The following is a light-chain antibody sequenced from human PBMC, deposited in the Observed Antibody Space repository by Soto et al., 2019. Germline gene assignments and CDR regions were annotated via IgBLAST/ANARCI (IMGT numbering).Light chain of an antibody. CDR1: QSVRNSY. J-gene: IGKJ3*01. V-gene: IGKV3-20*01. CDR3: QQYGSSPPFT. CDR2: GTS. Sequence: EIVLTQSPGTLSLSPGERATVSCRASQSVRNSYLAWYQQKPGQAPRLLIYGTSSRATDIPDRFSGSGSGTDFTLTISRLEPEDSAVYYCQQYGSSPPFTFGPGTKVDIK.